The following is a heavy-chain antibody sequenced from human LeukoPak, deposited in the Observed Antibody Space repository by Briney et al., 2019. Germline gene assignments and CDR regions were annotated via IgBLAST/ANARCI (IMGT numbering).Heavy chain of an antibody. Sequence: GGSLRLSCAASGFTFSTYWMQWVRQAPGKGLVWVSHINHDGSSATYADSVKGRFTISRDNARNTLYLRMNSLRVEDTAVYYCVRDRDSGWPFDHWGQGTLVTVSS. CDR1: GFTFSTYW. V-gene: IGHV3-74*01. J-gene: IGHJ4*02. CDR3: VRDRDSGWPFDH. CDR2: INHDGSSA. D-gene: IGHD6-19*01.